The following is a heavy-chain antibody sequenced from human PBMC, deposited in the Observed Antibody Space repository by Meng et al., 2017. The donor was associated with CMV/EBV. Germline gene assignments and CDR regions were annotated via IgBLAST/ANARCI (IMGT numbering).Heavy chain of an antibody. D-gene: IGHD4-23*01. V-gene: IGHV3-23*01. Sequence: GGSLRLSCAASGFTFSNYAMSWVRQAPGKGLEWVSTISASGGSTYYADSVKGRFTISRDISKNTLYLQMNSLIAEDTAVYYCAKVSPLINSYYFDYWGQGTLVTVSS. J-gene: IGHJ4*02. CDR2: ISASGGST. CDR1: GFTFSNYA. CDR3: AKVSPLINSYYFDY.